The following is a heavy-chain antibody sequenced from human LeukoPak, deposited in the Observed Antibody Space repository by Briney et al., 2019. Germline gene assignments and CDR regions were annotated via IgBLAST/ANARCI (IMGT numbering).Heavy chain of an antibody. J-gene: IGHJ4*02. D-gene: IGHD3-22*01. Sequence: PGGSLRLSCAASGFTFSSYAMSWVRQAPGKGLEWVSAISGSDGSTYYADSVKGRFTISRDNSKNTLYLQMNSLRAEDTAVYYCAKGVYYDSSGPFVYWGQGTLVTVSS. CDR2: ISGSDGST. V-gene: IGHV3-23*01. CDR1: GFTFSSYA. CDR3: AKGVYYDSSGPFVY.